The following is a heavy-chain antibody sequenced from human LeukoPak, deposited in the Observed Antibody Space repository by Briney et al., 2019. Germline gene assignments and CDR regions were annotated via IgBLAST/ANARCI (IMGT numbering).Heavy chain of an antibody. CDR3: TRPGGY. Sequence: SETLSLTCTVSGGSVSSGSYYWSWIRQPPGKGLEWIGYIYYSGSTNYNPSLKSRVTISVDTSKNQFSLKLSSVTAADTAVYYCTRPGGYWGQGTLVTVSS. CDR1: GGSVSSGSYY. J-gene: IGHJ4*02. CDR2: IYYSGST. D-gene: IGHD3-16*01. V-gene: IGHV4-61*01.